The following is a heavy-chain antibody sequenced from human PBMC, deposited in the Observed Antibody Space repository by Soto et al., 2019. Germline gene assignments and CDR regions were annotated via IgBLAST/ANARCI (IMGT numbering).Heavy chain of an antibody. J-gene: IGHJ4*02. V-gene: IGHV4-39*01. CDR2: IYYSGST. Sequence: QLQLQESGPGLVKPSETLSLTCTVSGGSISSSSYYWGWIRQPPGKGLEWIGSIYYSGSTYYNPSLKSRVTISVDTSKNQFSLKLSSVTAADTAVYYCARWLSSWGGLFDYWGQGTLVTVSS. CDR3: ARWLSSWGGLFDY. CDR1: GGSISSSSYY. D-gene: IGHD6-13*01.